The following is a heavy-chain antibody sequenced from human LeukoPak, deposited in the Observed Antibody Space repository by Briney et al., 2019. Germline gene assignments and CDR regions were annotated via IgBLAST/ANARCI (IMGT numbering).Heavy chain of an antibody. D-gene: IGHD3-3*01. J-gene: IGHJ6*03. Sequence: ASVKVSCKASGGTFSSYAISWVRQAPGQGLEWMGGIIPIFGTANYAQKFQGRVTITTDESTSTAYMELSSLRSEDTAVYYCARRARRGITIFGVARPDYYYYMDVWGKGTTVTVSS. CDR1: GGTFSSYA. CDR3: ARRARRGITIFGVARPDYYYYMDV. CDR2: IIPIFGTA. V-gene: IGHV1-69*05.